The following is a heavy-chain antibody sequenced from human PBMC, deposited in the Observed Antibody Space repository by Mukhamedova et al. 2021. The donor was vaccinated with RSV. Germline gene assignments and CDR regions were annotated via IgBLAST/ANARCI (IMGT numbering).Heavy chain of an antibody. V-gene: IGHV3-48*03. Sequence: GRFTISRDNTKNSLYLQMNSLRAEDTAVYYCARALDVWGSFRGGSWDQGTLVTVSS. D-gene: IGHD3-16*02. J-gene: IGHJ4*02. CDR3: ARALDVWGSFRGGS.